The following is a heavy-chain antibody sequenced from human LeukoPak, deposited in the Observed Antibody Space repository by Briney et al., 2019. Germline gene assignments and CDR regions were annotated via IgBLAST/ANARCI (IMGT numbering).Heavy chain of an antibody. D-gene: IGHD1-26*01. Sequence: GRSLRLSCAASGFTFNSYGMHWVRQAPGKGLEWVAGMSYDGSNRYSADSVKGRFTISRDNSKNTLYLQMDSLRRDDTAVYYCAKGPVNGSRSPFDFWGQGTLVTVSS. CDR1: GFTFNSYG. CDR3: AKGPVNGSRSPFDF. CDR2: MSYDGSNR. J-gene: IGHJ4*02. V-gene: IGHV3-30*18.